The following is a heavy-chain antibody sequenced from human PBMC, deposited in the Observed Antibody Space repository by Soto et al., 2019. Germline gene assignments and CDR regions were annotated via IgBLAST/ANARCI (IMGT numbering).Heavy chain of an antibody. CDR3: ASNKTWNYYYGMDV. CDR2: IDPSDSYT. Sequence: EVQLVQSGAEVKKPGESLRISCKGSGYSFTRYWISWVRQMPGKGLEWMGKIDPSDSYTNYSPSFQGHVTISADKSITTAYLQWSSLKASDTAMYYCASNKTWNYYYGMDVWGQGTTFTVSS. V-gene: IGHV5-10-1*03. CDR1: GYSFTRYW. D-gene: IGHD1-1*01. J-gene: IGHJ6*02.